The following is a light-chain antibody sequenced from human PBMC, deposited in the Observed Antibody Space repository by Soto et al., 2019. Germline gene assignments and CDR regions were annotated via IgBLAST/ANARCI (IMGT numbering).Light chain of an antibody. J-gene: IGKJ5*01. CDR3: QQYDILPIT. V-gene: IGKV1-33*01. CDR2: DAS. Sequence: IQMTQSTSSLFASVGDRVTITCQATQDINIYLNWYQQKPGKAPNLLIYDASNLEIGVPSRFSGSGSGTHFTFTISSLQTEDIGTYYCQQYDILPITFGRGTRLENK. CDR1: QDINIY.